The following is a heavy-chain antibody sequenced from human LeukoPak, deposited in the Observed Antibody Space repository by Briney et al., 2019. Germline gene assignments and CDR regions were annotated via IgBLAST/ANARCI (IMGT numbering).Heavy chain of an antibody. CDR2: ISGSSTTI. CDR3: ARERYGSGSYGFDY. D-gene: IGHD3-10*01. CDR1: GFTFSSYT. J-gene: IGHJ4*02. V-gene: IGHV3-48*04. Sequence: GGSLRLSCAASGFTFSSYTMTWVRQAPGKGLEWVSYISGSSTTIYYADSVKGRFTISRDNAKNSLYLQMNSLRAEDTAVYYCARERYGSGSYGFDYWGQGTLVTVSS.